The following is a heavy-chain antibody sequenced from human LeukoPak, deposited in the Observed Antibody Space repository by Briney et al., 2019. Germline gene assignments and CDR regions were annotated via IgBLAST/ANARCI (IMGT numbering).Heavy chain of an antibody. CDR2: ISGSDGST. CDR3: AKLSGSCYYYYYMDV. D-gene: IGHD1-26*01. Sequence: GGSLRLSCAASGFTFDTYAMSWVRQAPGKGLECVSTISGSDGSTYYADSVKGRFTVSRDSSKNTLYVQMNSLRAEDTAVYYCAKLSGSCYYYYYMDVWGKGTTVTVSS. J-gene: IGHJ6*03. V-gene: IGHV3-23*01. CDR1: GFTFDTYA.